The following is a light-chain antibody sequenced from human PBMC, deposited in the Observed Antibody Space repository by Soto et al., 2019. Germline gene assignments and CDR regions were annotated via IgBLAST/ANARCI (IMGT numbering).Light chain of an antibody. CDR2: GAS. CDR1: QSVSSN. Sequence: EIGMTQSPATLSVSPGERATLSCRASQSVSSNLAWYQQKPGQAPRLLIYGASTRATGIPARFSGSGSGTEFTLTISSLQSEDFAVYYCQPYNNWPRITFAQGTRLAIK. V-gene: IGKV3-15*01. J-gene: IGKJ5*01. CDR3: QPYNNWPRIT.